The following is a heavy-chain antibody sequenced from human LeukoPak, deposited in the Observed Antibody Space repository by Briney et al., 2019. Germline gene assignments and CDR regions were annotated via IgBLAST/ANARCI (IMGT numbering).Heavy chain of an antibody. Sequence: GGSLRLSCAASGFTFSSYSMNWVRQAPGKGLEWVSSISSSSSYIYYADSVKGRFTISRDNAKNSLYLQMNSLRAEDTAVYYCASYVGDRGYFDYWGQGTLVTVSS. J-gene: IGHJ4*02. CDR3: ASYVGDRGYFDY. CDR1: GFTFSSYS. D-gene: IGHD1-26*01. V-gene: IGHV3-21*01. CDR2: ISSSSSYI.